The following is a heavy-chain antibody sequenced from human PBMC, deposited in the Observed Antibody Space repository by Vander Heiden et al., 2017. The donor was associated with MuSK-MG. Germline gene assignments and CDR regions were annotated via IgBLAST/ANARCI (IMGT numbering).Heavy chain of an antibody. CDR2: IRSKAYGGTT. J-gene: IGHJ3*02. D-gene: IGHD3-22*01. V-gene: IGHV3-49*04. Sequence: EVQLVESGGGWVQPGRSLSLSCPASRLTSGDYAMSWVRQAPGKGLEWVGFIRSKAYGGTTEYAASVKGRFTISRDDSKSIAYLQMNSLKAEDTAGYYCTREMDSSGAPDPFDIWGQGTMVTVSS. CDR3: TREMDSSGAPDPFDI. CDR1: RLTSGDYA.